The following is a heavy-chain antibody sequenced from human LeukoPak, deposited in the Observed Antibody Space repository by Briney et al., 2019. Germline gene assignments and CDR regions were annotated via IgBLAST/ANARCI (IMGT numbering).Heavy chain of an antibody. CDR3: ARGGGGMATIKTH. CDR1: GFTFSSYS. CDR2: VSSFSNYI. J-gene: IGHJ4*02. D-gene: IGHD5-24*01. Sequence: GGSLRLSCAASGFTFSSYSMNWVRQAPGKGLEWVSFVSSFSNYIYYADSVKGRFTISRDDAKNSLYLQMNSLRAEDTAVYYCARGGGGMATIKTHWGQGTLVTVSS. V-gene: IGHV3-21*01.